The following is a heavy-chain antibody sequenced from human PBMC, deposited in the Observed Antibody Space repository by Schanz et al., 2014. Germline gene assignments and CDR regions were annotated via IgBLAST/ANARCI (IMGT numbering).Heavy chain of an antibody. V-gene: IGHV1-18*01. CDR2: IGGSDGNK. J-gene: IGHJ4*02. D-gene: IGHD1-26*01. CDR3: ARDRDQWDGNYLDY. Sequence: QVQLVQSGAEVKKPGASVKVSCKASGYTFTRSGISWVRQAPGQGLEWMGWIGGSDGNKNFAQKFQGRGTMTTDTSTSTVYMELRSLTSNDSAVYYCARDRDQWDGNYLDYWGQGTLVTVSS. CDR1: GYTFTRSG.